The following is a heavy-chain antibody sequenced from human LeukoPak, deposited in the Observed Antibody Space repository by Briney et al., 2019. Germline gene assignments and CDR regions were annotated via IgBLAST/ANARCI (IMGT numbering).Heavy chain of an antibody. CDR3: ATRSCDFWSGYVD. CDR1: GYSVTELS. J-gene: IGHJ4*02. CDR2: FDPEEAKM. V-gene: IGHV1-24*01. D-gene: IGHD3-3*01. Sequence: ASVRVSCKVSGYSVTELSMQWVRQAPGKGLECLGGFDPEEAKMVYAQKFQGRVTMTEDTSTDTAYMELRGLTSEDTAVYYCATRSCDFWSGYVDWGQGTLVAVSS.